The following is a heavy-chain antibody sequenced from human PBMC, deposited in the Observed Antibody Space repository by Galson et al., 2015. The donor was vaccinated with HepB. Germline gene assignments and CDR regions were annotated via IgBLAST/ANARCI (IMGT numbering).Heavy chain of an antibody. J-gene: IGHJ3*02. CDR3: ASHGGESSGSGIAFDI. CDR1: GFTFSSYS. D-gene: IGHD6-19*01. CDR2: TSRSRGGTI. V-gene: IGHV3-21*04. Sequence: SLRLSCAASGFTFSSYSMNWVRQAPGKGLEWVSTTSRSRGGTIYYADSVKGRFTITRDNAKKPLYLQMNSLRAEDTAVYYCASHGGESSGSGIAFDIWGPGTLVTVPS.